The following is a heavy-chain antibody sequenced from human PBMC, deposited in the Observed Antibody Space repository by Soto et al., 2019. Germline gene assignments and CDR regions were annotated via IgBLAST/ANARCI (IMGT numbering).Heavy chain of an antibody. CDR1: GYSFTSYW. CDR2: IYPGDSDT. D-gene: IGHD6-13*01. V-gene: IGHV5-51*01. CDR3: ARHHGSPGSYFGLDV. Sequence: PGESLKISCKGSGYSFTSYWINWVRQMPGKGLEWMGIIYPGDSDTRYSPSFQGQVTIPADKSIDTAYLQWRSLKASDTAVYYCARHHGSPGSYFGLDVWGQGTTVTAP. J-gene: IGHJ6*02.